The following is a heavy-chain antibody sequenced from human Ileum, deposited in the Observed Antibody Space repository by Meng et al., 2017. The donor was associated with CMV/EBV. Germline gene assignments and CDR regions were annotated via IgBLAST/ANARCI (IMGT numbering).Heavy chain of an antibody. D-gene: IGHD3-22*01. CDR1: GGSISSSSYY. V-gene: IGHV4-39*01. J-gene: IGHJ4*02. Sequence: AGSLTLSCTVSGGSISSSSYYWGGIRQPPGKGLEGIGSIDYSGSTYYNPSPKSRVTISVDTSKNQYSLKLSSVTAADTAVYYGARKAGDYDSSGAYFWGQGTLVTVSS. CDR2: IDYSGST. CDR3: ARKAGDYDSSGAYF.